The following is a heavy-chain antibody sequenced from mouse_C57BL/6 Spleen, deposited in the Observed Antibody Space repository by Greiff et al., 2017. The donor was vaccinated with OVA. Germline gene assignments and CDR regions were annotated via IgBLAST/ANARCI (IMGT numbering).Heavy chain of an antibody. Sequence: EVMLVESGGDLVKPGGSLKLSCTASGFTFSDYYMAWVRQVPEKGLEWVANINYDGSSTYYLDSLKSRFIISRDNAKNILYLQMSSLKSEDTATYYCARRYYGSSLDYWGQGTTLTVSS. CDR2: INYDGSST. J-gene: IGHJ2*01. CDR3: ARRYYGSSLDY. V-gene: IGHV5-16*01. D-gene: IGHD1-1*01. CDR1: GFTFSDYY.